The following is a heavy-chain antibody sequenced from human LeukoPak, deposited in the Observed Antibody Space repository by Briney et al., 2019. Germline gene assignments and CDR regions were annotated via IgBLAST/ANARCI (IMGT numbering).Heavy chain of an antibody. V-gene: IGHV1-2*02. CDR2: INPNSGGT. CDR3: ARSTAPGTNWFDP. D-gene: IGHD1/OR15-1a*01. CDR1: GYTFTGYY. J-gene: IGHJ5*02. Sequence: ASVKVSCKASGYTFTGYYMHWVRQAPGQGLEWMGWINPNSGGTNYAQKFQGRVTMTRDTSISTAYMELSRLRSDDTAVYYCARSTAPGTNWFDPWGQGTLVTVSS.